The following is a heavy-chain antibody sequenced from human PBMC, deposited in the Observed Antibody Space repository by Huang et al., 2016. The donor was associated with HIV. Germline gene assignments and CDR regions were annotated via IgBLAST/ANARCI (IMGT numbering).Heavy chain of an antibody. J-gene: IGHJ4*02. V-gene: IGHV3-30*18. CDR1: GFSFSTYG. CDR3: AKDGADEEWDIDY. CDR2: ISYDGSNK. D-gene: IGHD1-26*01. Sequence: VQLVESGGGVVQPGRSLRLACAASGFSFSTYGLDWVRQAPGKGIEWVAVISYDGSNKYYAHSVKGRFTISRDTSENKVYLQMNSLRHEDTAVYYCAKDGADEEWDIDYWGQGTLVTVSS.